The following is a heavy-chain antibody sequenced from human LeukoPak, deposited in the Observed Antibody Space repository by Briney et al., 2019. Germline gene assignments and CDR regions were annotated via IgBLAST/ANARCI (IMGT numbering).Heavy chain of an antibody. Sequence: EASVKVSCKASGYTFTSYYMHWVRQAPGQGLEWMGIINPSGGSTSYAQKFQGRVTMTRDTSTSTVYMELSSLRSEDTAVYYCARGGQMATMGYYYYGMDVWGQGTMVTVSS. J-gene: IGHJ6*02. CDR1: GYTFTSYY. CDR2: INPSGGST. V-gene: IGHV1-46*01. CDR3: ARGGQMATMGYYYYGMDV. D-gene: IGHD5-24*01.